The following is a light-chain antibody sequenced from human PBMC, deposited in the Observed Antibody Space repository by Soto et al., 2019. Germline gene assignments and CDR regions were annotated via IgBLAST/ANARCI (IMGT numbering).Light chain of an antibody. CDR1: QSVSSN. CDR2: GAS. J-gene: IGKJ2*01. Sequence: EIVMTQSPATLSVSPGERAALSCRASQSVSSNFAWYQQKPGQAPRLLIYGASTRATGIPARYSGSGSGTEFTLTSSSLQSEDGAVYYCQQYNNWPYTFGQGTKLEI. V-gene: IGKV3-15*01. CDR3: QQYNNWPYT.